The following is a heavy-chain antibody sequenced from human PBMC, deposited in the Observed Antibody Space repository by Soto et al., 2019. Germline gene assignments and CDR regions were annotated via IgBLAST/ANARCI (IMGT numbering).Heavy chain of an antibody. Sequence: QVQLVESGGGVVQPGRSLRLSCAASGFTFSSFGMHWVRQAPGKGLEWVALIWYDGSNKYYADSVKGRFTISRDNSKNTLYLQMDSLRAEVTALYYCARVDSSSTAATGFDYWGQGALVTVSS. D-gene: IGHD6-25*01. CDR2: IWYDGSNK. J-gene: IGHJ4*02. CDR3: ARVDSSSTAATGFDY. V-gene: IGHV3-33*01. CDR1: GFTFSSFG.